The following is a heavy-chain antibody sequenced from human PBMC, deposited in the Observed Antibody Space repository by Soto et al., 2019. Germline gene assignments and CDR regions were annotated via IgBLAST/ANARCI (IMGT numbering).Heavy chain of an antibody. CDR2: ISGSGGST. Sequence: EVQLLESGGGLVQPGGSLRLSCAASGFTFSSYAMSWVRQAPGKGLEWVSAISGSGGSTYYADSVKGRFTISRDNSKNPLYLQMNSLRAEDTAVYYCAKGYYDRSGYYDTGEYDYFDYWGQGTLVTVSS. CDR3: AKGYYDRSGYYDTGEYDYFDY. V-gene: IGHV3-23*01. CDR1: GFTFSSYA. J-gene: IGHJ4*02. D-gene: IGHD3-22*01.